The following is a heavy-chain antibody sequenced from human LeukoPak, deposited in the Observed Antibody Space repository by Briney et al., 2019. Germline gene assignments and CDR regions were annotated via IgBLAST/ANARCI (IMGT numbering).Heavy chain of an antibody. V-gene: IGHV3-7*01. CDR1: GFTFGKYW. D-gene: IGHD5-24*01. CDR3: ANVGDGYSDAFYI. CDR2: IKQDGNEK. J-gene: IGHJ3*02. Sequence: GGSLRLSCVASGFTFGKYWMSWVRQAPGKGLEFVACIKQDGNEKYYVGSVKGRFTVSRDTATNSLHLQMNSLRVEDTAMYYCANVGDGYSDAFYIWGQGTMVTVSS.